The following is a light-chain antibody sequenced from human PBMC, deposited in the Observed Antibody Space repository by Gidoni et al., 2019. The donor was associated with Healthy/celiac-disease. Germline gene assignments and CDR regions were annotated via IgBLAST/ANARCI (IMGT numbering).Light chain of an antibody. CDR3: QQYGSSPLT. Sequence: ELVLTQSPGTLSLSPGESATLSCRASQSVSSSYLAWYQQTPGQPPRLLIYGASSRATGIPDRFSGSGSGTVFTLTISRLEPEDFAVYYCQQYGSSPLTFGGGTKVEIK. CDR2: GAS. CDR1: QSVSSSY. V-gene: IGKV3-20*01. J-gene: IGKJ4*01.